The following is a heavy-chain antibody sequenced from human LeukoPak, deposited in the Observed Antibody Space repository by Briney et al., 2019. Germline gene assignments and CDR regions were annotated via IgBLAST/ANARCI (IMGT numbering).Heavy chain of an antibody. CDR2: SDPEDGET. V-gene: IGHV1-24*01. D-gene: IGHD5-24*01. CDR3: ATEPRVADGDTPDFDY. J-gene: IGHJ4*02. CDR1: GYTLTELS. Sequence: ASVKVSCKVSGYTLTELSMHWVRQAPGKGLEWMGGSDPEDGETIYAQKFQGRVTTTEDTSTDTAYMELSSLTSEDTAVYYCATEPRVADGDTPDFDYWGQGTLVTVSS.